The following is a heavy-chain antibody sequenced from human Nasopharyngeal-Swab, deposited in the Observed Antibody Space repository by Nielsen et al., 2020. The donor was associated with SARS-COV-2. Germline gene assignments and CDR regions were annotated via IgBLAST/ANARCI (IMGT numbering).Heavy chain of an antibody. J-gene: IGHJ3*02. CDR3: AKANVIFWFGQFKNDGFDI. D-gene: IGHD3-10*01. Sequence: GGSLRPSCAASGFTISTIGMHWVRQAPGKGLEWLAVISYEVSKQKYAESVEGRFTISRDFSKNTLYLQMNSLRPEDTAMYDCAKANVIFWFGQFKNDGFDIWGQGTMVVVSS. V-gene: IGHV3-30*18. CDR2: ISYEVSKQ. CDR1: GFTISTIG.